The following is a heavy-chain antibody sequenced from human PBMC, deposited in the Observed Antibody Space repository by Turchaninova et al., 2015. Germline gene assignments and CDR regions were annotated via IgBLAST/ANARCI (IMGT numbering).Heavy chain of an antibody. Sequence: EVQLVESGGDLVQPGRSLRLSCAASGFTFKDYAIHWVRQAPGKGLEWVSGISWNSGGMGYAYCVKGRLTISRDNAKNSLYLQMNSLRVEDTALYYCVKAWDYDFSTAYYDYWGRGTLVTVSS. V-gene: IGHV3-9*01. CDR3: VKAWDYDFSTAYYDY. CDR2: ISWNSGGM. D-gene: IGHD3-3*01. CDR1: GFTFKDYA. J-gene: IGHJ4*02.